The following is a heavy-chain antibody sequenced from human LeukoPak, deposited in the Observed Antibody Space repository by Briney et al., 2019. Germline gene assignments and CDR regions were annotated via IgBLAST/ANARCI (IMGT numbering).Heavy chain of an antibody. CDR2: IYYSGST. J-gene: IGHJ4*02. CDR3: ARQVRYSYGPDY. Sequence: SETLSLTCTVSGGSISSSSYYWSWIRQPPGKGLEWIGSIYYSGSTYYNPSLKSRVTISVDTSKNQFSLKLSSVTAADTAVYYCARQVRYSYGPDYWGQGTLVTVSS. CDR1: GGSISSSSYY. V-gene: IGHV4-39*01. D-gene: IGHD5-18*01.